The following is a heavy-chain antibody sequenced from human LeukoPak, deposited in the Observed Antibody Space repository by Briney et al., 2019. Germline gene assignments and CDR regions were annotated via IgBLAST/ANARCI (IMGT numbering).Heavy chain of an antibody. CDR2: INHSGST. V-gene: IGHV4-34*01. J-gene: IGHJ6*02. CDR3: AKSSVTTEGYYYYGMDV. Sequence: SETLSLTCAVYGGSFSGYYWSWIRQPPGKGLEWIGEINHSGSTYYNPSLKSRVTISVDRSKNQFSLKLSSVTAADTAVYYCAKSSVTTEGYYYYGMDVWGQGTTVTVSS. D-gene: IGHD4-17*01. CDR1: GGSFSGYY.